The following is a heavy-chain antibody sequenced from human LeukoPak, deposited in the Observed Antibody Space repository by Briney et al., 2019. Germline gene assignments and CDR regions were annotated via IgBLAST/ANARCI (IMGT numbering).Heavy chain of an antibody. CDR3: ARDKGTVATYYYYYMDV. CDR2: ISAHNGNT. D-gene: IGHD6-19*01. J-gene: IGHJ6*03. CDR1: GYTFTSYG. V-gene: IGHV1-18*01. Sequence: ASVKVSCKASGYTFTSYGISWVRQAPGQGLEWMGWISAHNGNTNYEEKVQGRVTMTTDTSTSTADMELRSLRSDDTAVYYCARDKGTVATYYYYYMDVWGKGTTVTVSS.